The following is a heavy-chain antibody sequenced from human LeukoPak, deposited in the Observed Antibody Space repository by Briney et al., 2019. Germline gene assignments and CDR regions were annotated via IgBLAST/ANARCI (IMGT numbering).Heavy chain of an antibody. CDR3: ARSVVVVAALHPTEVSHFDY. J-gene: IGHJ4*02. CDR1: GYTFTSYD. Sequence: ASVKVSCKASGYTFTSYDINWVRQAPGQGLEWMGIINPSGGSTSYAQKFQGRVTMTRDTSTSTVYMELSSLRSEDTAVYYCARSVVVVAALHPTEVSHFDYWGQGTLVTVSS. CDR2: INPSGGST. V-gene: IGHV1-46*01. D-gene: IGHD2-15*01.